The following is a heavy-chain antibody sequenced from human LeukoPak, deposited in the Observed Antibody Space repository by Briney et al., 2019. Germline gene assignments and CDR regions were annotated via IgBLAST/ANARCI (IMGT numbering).Heavy chain of an antibody. V-gene: IGHV3-53*01. CDR1: GCTVNSNC. Sequence: GGSLRLSCVASGCTVNSNCMSWVRQAPGKGLDWVTVIYSDGSTYYSDSVKGRFTISRDSSKNTLSLQMNSLRADDTAVYYCARERIYFGSGGDLRDARLFYYYGMDVWGQGTTVTVSS. CDR3: ARERIYFGSGGDLRDARLFYYYGMDV. D-gene: IGHD3-10*01. CDR2: IYSDGST. J-gene: IGHJ6*02.